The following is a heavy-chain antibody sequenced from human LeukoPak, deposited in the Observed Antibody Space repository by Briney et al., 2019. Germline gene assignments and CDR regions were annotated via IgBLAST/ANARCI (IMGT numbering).Heavy chain of an antibody. CDR3: ARDSVHYYDSSGNAPVDY. D-gene: IGHD3-22*01. J-gene: IGHJ4*02. CDR2: ISSSSSYI. Sequence: GGSLRLSCAASEFTFSSYSMNWVRQAPGKGLEWVSSISSSSSYIYYADSVKGRFTISRDNAKNSLYLQMNSLRAEDTAVYYCARDSVHYYDSSGNAPVDYWGQGTLVTVSS. CDR1: EFTFSSYS. V-gene: IGHV3-21*01.